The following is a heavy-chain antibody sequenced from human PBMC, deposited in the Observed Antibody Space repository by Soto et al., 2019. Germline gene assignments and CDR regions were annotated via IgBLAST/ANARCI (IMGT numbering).Heavy chain of an antibody. CDR3: ARDYCTTTSCSPGIY. V-gene: IGHV3-66*01. CDR1: GFTVSSNY. Sequence: PGGSLRLSCAASGFTVSSNYMSWVRQAPGKGLEWVSVIYSGGSTYYADSVKGRFTISRDNAKNSLFLQMNSLRAEDTAVYFCARDYCTTTSCSPGIYWGQGTLVTVSS. CDR2: IYSGGST. J-gene: IGHJ4*02. D-gene: IGHD2-2*01.